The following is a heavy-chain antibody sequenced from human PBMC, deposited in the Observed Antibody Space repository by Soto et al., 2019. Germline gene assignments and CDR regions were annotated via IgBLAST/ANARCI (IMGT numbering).Heavy chain of an antibody. J-gene: IGHJ4*02. CDR3: ARGPYYYDIYEH. Sequence: SETLSLTCTVSGGSISSYYWSWIRQPPGKGLEWIGYIYYSGSTNYNPSLKSRVTISVDTSKNQFSLKLSSVTAADTAVYYCARGPYYYDIYEHWGQGTLVTVSS. D-gene: IGHD3-9*01. V-gene: IGHV4-59*01. CDR2: IYYSGST. CDR1: GGSISSYY.